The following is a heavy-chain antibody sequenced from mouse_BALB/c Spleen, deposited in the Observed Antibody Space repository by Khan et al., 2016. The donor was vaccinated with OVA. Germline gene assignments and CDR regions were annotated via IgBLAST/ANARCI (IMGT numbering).Heavy chain of an antibody. V-gene: IGHV1S127*01. D-gene: IGHD1-1*01. CDR2: IDPSKSET. CDR3: ASGGYGSPFAY. J-gene: IGHJ3*01. Sequence: QVQLQQSGPELVRPGASVKMSCKASGYTFTSFWIHWVKQRPGQGLEWIGMIDPSKSETRLNQKFKDKATLNVDKSSNTAYMQLSRLTSADSAVYYCASGGYGSPFAYWGQGTLVTVSA. CDR1: GYTFTSFW.